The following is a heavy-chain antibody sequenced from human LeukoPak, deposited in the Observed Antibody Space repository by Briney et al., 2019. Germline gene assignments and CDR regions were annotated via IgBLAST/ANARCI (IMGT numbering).Heavy chain of an antibody. CDR3: ARDVHGDYGSGWFDP. CDR2: IMPLLGTA. D-gene: IGHD4-17*01. CDR1: GGTFNNSA. Sequence: ASVKVSCKTSGGTFNNSAISWVRQTPGQGVEWLGGIMPLLGTAGYAQKFQRRVTITKDESTRTVYLELTSLTSDDTAVYYCARDVHGDYGSGWFDPWGQGTLVSVSS. V-gene: IGHV1-69*05. J-gene: IGHJ5*02.